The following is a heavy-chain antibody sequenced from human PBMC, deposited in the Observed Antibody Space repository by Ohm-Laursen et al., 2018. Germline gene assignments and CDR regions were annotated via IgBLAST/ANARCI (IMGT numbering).Heavy chain of an antibody. J-gene: IGHJ4*02. CDR3: ASLGPSYNSDY. V-gene: IGHV4-34*01. Sequence: SETLSLTCAVYGGSFSGYYWSWIRQPPGQGLEWIGEINHSGSTNYNPSLKSRVTISVDTSKNQFSLKLSSVTAADTAVYYCASLGPSYNSDYWGQGTLVTVSS. D-gene: IGHD5-24*01. CDR2: INHSGST. CDR1: GGSFSGYY.